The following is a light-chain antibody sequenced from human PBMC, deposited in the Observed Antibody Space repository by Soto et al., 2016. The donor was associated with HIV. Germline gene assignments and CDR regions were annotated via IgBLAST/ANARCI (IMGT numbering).Light chain of an antibody. CDR2: EVF. CDR3: MQNLQTPLT. J-gene: IGKJ5*01. V-gene: IGKV2D-29*02. Sequence: DIVMTQTPVSLSVTPGQPASISCKSSQSLLHSDGKTYLYWYLQKPGQSPQLLIYEVFNRFSGVPDRFSGSGSGTDFTLKISRVEAEDVGVYYCMQNLQTPLTFGQGTRLDIE. CDR1: QSLLHSDGKTY.